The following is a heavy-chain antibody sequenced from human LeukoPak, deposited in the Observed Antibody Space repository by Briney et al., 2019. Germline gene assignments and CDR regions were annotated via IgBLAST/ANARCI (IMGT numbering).Heavy chain of an antibody. V-gene: IGHV4-61*01. CDR2: IYYSGST. J-gene: IGHJ6*02. CDR3: ARVNYGDYYYGMDV. Sequence: SETLSLTCTVSGGSFSSGSYYWSWIRQPPGKGLEWIGYIYYSGSTNYNPSLKSRVTISVDTSKNQFSLKLTSVTAADTALYYCARVNYGDYYYGMDVWGQGTTVTVSS. D-gene: IGHD4-17*01. CDR1: GGSFSSGSYY.